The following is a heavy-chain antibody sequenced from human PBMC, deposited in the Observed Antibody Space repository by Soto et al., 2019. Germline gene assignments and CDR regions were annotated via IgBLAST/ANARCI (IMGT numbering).Heavy chain of an antibody. J-gene: IGHJ3*02. D-gene: IGHD3-22*01. CDR1: GGSISSYY. V-gene: IGHV4-59*01. Sequence: PSETLSLTCTVSGGSISSYYWSWIRQPPGKGLEWIGYIYYSGSTNYNPSLKSRVTISVDTSKNQFSLKLSSVTAADTAVYYCARNRTYYYDSSGRTGEFDIWDQGTMVTVSS. CDR2: IYYSGST. CDR3: ARNRTYYYDSSGRTGEFDI.